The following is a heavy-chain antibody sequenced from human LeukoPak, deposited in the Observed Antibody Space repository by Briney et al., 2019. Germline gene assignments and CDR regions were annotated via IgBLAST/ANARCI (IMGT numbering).Heavy chain of an antibody. CDR1: GGSLSSNTYY. CDR2: IYYSGST. D-gene: IGHD6-13*01. CDR3: ARVTGYRIEDYFDY. Sequence: SETLSLTCTVSGGSLSSNTYYWGWIRQPPGKGLEWIGSIYYSGSTNYNPSLKSRVTISVETSKNEFSLKLRSVTAADTAVYYCARVTGYRIEDYFDYWGQGTLVTVSS. J-gene: IGHJ4*02. V-gene: IGHV4-39*07.